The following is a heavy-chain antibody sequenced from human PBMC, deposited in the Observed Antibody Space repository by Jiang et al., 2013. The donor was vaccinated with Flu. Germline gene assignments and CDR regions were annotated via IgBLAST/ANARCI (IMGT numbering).Heavy chain of an antibody. Sequence: LVESGGGVVQPGRSLRLSCTASGFTFNTHAMHWVRQAPGKGLEGVALISHDGTEIYYADSVRGRFTISRDNSKNILSLQMNSLRGDDTAVYYCAREYYDFWTGPVPYYYGLDVWGQGTTVTVSS. CDR3: AREYYDFWTGPVPYYYGLDV. CDR1: GFTFNTHA. CDR2: ISHDGTEI. D-gene: IGHD3-3*01. V-gene: IGHV3-30-3*01. J-gene: IGHJ6*02.